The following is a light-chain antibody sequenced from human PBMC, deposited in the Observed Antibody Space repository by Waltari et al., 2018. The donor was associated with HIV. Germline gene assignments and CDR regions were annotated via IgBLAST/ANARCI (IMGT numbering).Light chain of an antibody. CDR2: DNN. V-gene: IGLV1-51*01. J-gene: IGLJ3*02. CDR1: SSNTGNNY. Sequence: QSVLTQPPSVSAAPGQKVAISCSGSSSNTGNNYVSWYQQLPGTAPKLLLYDNNQRPSGIPDRYSGSKSGTSATLGITGLQTGDEADYHCGTWDSSLSARVFGGGTKVTVL. CDR3: GTWDSSLSARV.